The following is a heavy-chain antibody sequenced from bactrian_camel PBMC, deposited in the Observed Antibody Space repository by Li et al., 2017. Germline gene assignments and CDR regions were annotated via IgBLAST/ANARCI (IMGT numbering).Heavy chain of an antibody. V-gene: IGHV3S40*01. Sequence: VQLVESGGGSVQAGGSLRLSCAAEGYTDRLNRMGWFRQAPGKEREGVAFIYIGAPSTYYADSVMGRFTISQVDGKTTVYLQMNNLKPEDTAMYYCAADFMANCKGGVTTLKHRGQGTQVTVS. CDR1: GYTDRLNR. CDR3: AADFMANCKGGVTTLKH. CDR2: IYIGAPST. D-gene: IGHD7*01. J-gene: IGHJ4*01.